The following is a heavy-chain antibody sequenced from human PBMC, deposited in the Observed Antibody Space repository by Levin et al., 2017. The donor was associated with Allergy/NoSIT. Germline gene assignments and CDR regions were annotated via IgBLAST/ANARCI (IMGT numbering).Heavy chain of an antibody. CDR3: TKGHYAGVYQ. V-gene: IGHV3-53*01. D-gene: IGHD2-2*01. J-gene: IGHJ4*02. CDR2: MYSDGST. CDR1: GFSVSNHY. Sequence: GGSLRLSCAASGFSVSNHYMTWVRQGPGKGLECVSGMYSDGSTYYADSVRGRFTISRDNSKNTLSLQMNSLRDDDTAVYYCTKGHYAGVYQWGQGPLATVSS.